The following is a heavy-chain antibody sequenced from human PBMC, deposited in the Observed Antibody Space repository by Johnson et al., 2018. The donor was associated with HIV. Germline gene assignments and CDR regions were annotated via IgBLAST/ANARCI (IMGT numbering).Heavy chain of an antibody. J-gene: IGHJ3*02. CDR2: VSYDGSTK. D-gene: IGHD6-13*01. CDR1: GFTFTSYA. CDR3: AKDNIPGIAAAGLGNAFDI. Sequence: QVQLVESGGGLVQPGGSLRLSCAASGFTFTSYAMHWVRQAPGKGLEWVAVVSYDGSTKYYADSVKGRFTISRDNSENTLYLQMNSLRAEDTAVYYCAKDNIPGIAAAGLGNAFDIWGQGTMVTVSS. V-gene: IGHV3-30*04.